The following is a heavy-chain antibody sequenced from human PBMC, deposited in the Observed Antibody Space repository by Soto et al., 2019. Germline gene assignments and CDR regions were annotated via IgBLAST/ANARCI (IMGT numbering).Heavy chain of an antibody. D-gene: IGHD2-15*01. CDR1: GFTFSSYA. V-gene: IGHV3-23*01. CDR3: AKVDMHIVVVVAATAETFDAFDI. CDR2: ISGSGGST. Sequence: HPGGSLRLSCAASGFTFSSYAMSWVRQAPGKGLEWVSAISGSGGSTYYADSVKGRFTISRDNSKNTLYLQMNSLRAEDTAVYYCAKVDMHIVVVVAATAETFDAFDIWGQGTMVTVSS. J-gene: IGHJ3*02.